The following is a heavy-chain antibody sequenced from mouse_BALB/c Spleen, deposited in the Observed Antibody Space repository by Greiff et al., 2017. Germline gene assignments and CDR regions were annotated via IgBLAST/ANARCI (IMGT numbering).Heavy chain of an antibody. D-gene: IGHD1-1*01. CDR2: ISSGGSYT. V-gene: IGHV5-6*01. CDR1: GFTFSSYG. CDR3: ARQDYGSKPLDY. J-gene: IGHJ2*01. Sequence: EVQRVESGGGLVKPGGSLKLSCAASGFTFSSYGMSWVRQTPDKRLEWVATISSGGSYTYYPDSVKGRFTISRDNAKNTLYLQMSSLKSEDTAMYYCARQDYGSKPLDYWGQGTTLTVSS.